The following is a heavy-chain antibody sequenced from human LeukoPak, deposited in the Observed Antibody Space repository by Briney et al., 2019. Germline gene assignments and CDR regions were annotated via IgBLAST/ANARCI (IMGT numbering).Heavy chain of an antibody. CDR2: IYYSGST. CDR3: ARVWPYNWFDP. V-gene: IGHV4-59*01. CDR1: GGSISSYY. J-gene: IGHJ5*02. D-gene: IGHD2-21*01. Sequence: PSETLSLTCTVAGGSISSYYWSWIRQPPGKGLEWIGYIYYSGSTNYNPSLKSRVTISVDTSKNQFSLKLSSVTAADTAVYYCARVWPYNWFDPWGQGTLVTVSS.